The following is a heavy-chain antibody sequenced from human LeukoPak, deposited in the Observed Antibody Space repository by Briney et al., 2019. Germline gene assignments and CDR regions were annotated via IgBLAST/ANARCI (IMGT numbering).Heavy chain of an antibody. V-gene: IGHV3-74*01. CDR2: INSDGSST. J-gene: IGHJ4*02. D-gene: IGHD3-10*01. Sequence: PGGSLRLSCAASGFTFSSYWMHWVRQAPGKGLVWVSRINSDGSSTSYADSVKGRFTISRDNAKNTLYLQMNSLRAEDTAVYYCARVAVLLWFGELLGEYYFDYWGQGTLVTVSS. CDR1: GFTFSSYW. CDR3: ARVAVLLWFGELLGEYYFDY.